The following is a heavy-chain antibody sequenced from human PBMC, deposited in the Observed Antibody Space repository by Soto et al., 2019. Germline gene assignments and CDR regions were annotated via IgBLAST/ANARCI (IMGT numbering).Heavy chain of an antibody. CDR2: IWYDGSNK. CDR1: GFTFSSYG. D-gene: IGHD6-19*01. V-gene: IGHV3-33*01. CDR3: ARPDSSGWPISPSGFDY. J-gene: IGHJ4*02. Sequence: QVQLVESGGGVVQPGRSLRLSCAASGFTFSSYGMHWVRQAPGKGLEWVAVIWYDGSNKYYADSVKGRFTISRDNSKNTLYLQMNSLRAEDTAVYYCARPDSSGWPISPSGFDYWGQGTLVTVSS.